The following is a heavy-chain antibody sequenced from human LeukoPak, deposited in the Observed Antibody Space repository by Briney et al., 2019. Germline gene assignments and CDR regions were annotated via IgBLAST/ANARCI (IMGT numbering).Heavy chain of an antibody. CDR1: GFTFSSYG. Sequence: PGGSLRLSCAASGFTFSSYGMHWVRQAPGKGLEWVAFIRYDGSNKYYADSVKGRFTISRDNSKNTLYLQMNSLRAEDTAVYYCAKEAIAAVYYFDYWGQGTLVTVSS. J-gene: IGHJ4*02. CDR2: IRYDGSNK. D-gene: IGHD6-13*01. V-gene: IGHV3-30*02. CDR3: AKEAIAAVYYFDY.